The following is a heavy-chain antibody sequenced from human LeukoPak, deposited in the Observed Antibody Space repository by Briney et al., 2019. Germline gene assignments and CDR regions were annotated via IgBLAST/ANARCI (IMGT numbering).Heavy chain of an antibody. Sequence: PSETLSLTCIVSGGSISSYYWSWIRRPPGKGLEWIGYIYYSGSTNYNTSLNNRVTISVDTSKNQFSVKLSSVTAADTAVYFCARGGVNIDYWGQGTLVTVSS. J-gene: IGHJ4*02. CDR1: GGSISSYY. CDR3: ARGGVNIDY. D-gene: IGHD3-10*01. V-gene: IGHV4-59*01. CDR2: IYYSGST.